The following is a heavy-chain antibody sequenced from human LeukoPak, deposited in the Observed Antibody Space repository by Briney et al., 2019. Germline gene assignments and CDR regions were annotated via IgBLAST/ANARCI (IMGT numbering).Heavy chain of an antibody. Sequence: SVKVSCKASGGTVISYAISWVRQAAGQGLEWMGGIIPIFGTANYAQKFQGRVTITADKSTSTAYMELSSLRCEDTAVYYCARDHRGIAADWFDPWGQGTLVTGSP. V-gene: IGHV1-69*06. D-gene: IGHD6-13*01. CDR3: ARDHRGIAADWFDP. CDR2: IIPIFGTA. CDR1: GGTVISYA. J-gene: IGHJ5*02.